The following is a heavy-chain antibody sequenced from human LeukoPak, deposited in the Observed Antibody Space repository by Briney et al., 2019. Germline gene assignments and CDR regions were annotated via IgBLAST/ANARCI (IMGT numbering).Heavy chain of an antibody. D-gene: IGHD2-21*02. CDR2: ISSSGSTI. V-gene: IGHV3-48*03. J-gene: IGHJ6*02. CDR1: GFTFSSYE. Sequence: QPGGSLRLSCAASGFTFSSYEMNWVRQAPGKGLEWVSYISSSGSTIYYADSVKGRFTISRDNAKNSLYLQMNSLRAEDTAVYYCARGGYCGGDYYYYYYYGMDVWGQGTTVTVSS. CDR3: ARGGYCGGDYYYYYYYGMDV.